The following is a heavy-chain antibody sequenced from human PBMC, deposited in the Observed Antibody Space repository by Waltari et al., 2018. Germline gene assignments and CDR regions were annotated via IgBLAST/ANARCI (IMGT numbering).Heavy chain of an antibody. D-gene: IGHD2-15*01. CDR2: IYPGDPDT. CDR1: GYTFTSQW. Sequence: EVQLVQSGAEVKKPGESLKISCQGSGYTFTSQWIAWVRQMPGKGLEWMGIIYPGDPDTRYSPSFPVPVTISAAKSISTAYLQWSSLKASDTAIYYCARRGRGEEGRWFDPSGQGTLVTVSS. V-gene: IGHV5-51*01. CDR3: ARRGRGEEGRWFDP. J-gene: IGHJ5*02.